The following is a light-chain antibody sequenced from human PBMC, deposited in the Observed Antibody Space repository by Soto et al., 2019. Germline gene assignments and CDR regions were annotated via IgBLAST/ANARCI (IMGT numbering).Light chain of an antibody. J-gene: IGKJ1*01. Sequence: DIQMTQSPSSLSGSVGDRFTITCRASQSTSTWLAWYQQKPGEVPKLLIYAASTLQSGVSSRFRGSGSGTDFTLTISRLQAEDVATYYCLKYNNDPTWTFGQGTKVDIK. CDR2: AAS. CDR1: QSTSTW. V-gene: IGKV1-27*01. CDR3: LKYNNDPTWT.